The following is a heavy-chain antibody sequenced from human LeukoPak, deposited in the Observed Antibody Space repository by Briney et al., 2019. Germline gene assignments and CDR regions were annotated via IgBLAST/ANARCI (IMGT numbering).Heavy chain of an antibody. Sequence: GASEKVSCKASGYTFTGYYMHWVRQAPGQGLEWMGWINPNSGGTNYAQKFQGRVTMTRDTSISTAYMELSSLRSEDTAVYYCARGHPAARRTIYYFDYWGQGTPVTVSS. J-gene: IGHJ4*02. CDR3: ARGHPAARRTIYYFDY. CDR1: GYTFTGYY. V-gene: IGHV1-2*02. D-gene: IGHD6-6*01. CDR2: INPNSGGT.